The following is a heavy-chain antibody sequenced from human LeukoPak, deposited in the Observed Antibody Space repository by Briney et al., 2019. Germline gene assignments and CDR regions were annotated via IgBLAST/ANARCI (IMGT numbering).Heavy chain of an antibody. V-gene: IGHV3-30-3*01. CDR1: RLTFSSYA. CDR3: ARYGDHFDY. CDR2: ISNDGSNK. J-gene: IGHJ4*02. D-gene: IGHD4-17*01. Sequence: GGSLRLSCAASRLTFSSYAMHWVRQAPGKGLEWVAVISNDGSNKYYADSVKGRFTISRDNSKNTLYLQMNSLRAEDTAVYYCARYGDHFDYWGQGTLVTVSS.